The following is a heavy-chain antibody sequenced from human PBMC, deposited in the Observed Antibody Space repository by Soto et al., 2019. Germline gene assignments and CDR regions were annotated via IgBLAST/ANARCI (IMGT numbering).Heavy chain of an antibody. J-gene: IGHJ4*02. V-gene: IGHV1-69*02. CDR2: IIPILGIA. D-gene: IGHD5-18*01. CDR1: GGTFSSYT. Sequence: QVQLVQSGAEVKKPGSSVKVSCKASGGTFSSYTISWVRQAPGQGLEWMGRIIPILGIANYAQKFQGRVTITADKSTSTDYMELSSLRSEDTAVYYCARVGQTGYSYGSLDYWGQGTLVTVSS. CDR3: ARVGQTGYSYGSLDY.